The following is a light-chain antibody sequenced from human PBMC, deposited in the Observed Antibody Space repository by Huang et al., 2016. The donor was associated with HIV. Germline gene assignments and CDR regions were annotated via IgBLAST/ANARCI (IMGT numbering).Light chain of an antibody. CDR2: ATA. CDR1: QSLSGN. Sequence: EIVMTQSPAPLSVSPGETVALACRASQSLSGNLAWYQHKPGQTPRLLIYATAIRAAGGPGRFSGSGSGSEFTLTSSSLLSEDSAVYYCQHYNDWPRTFGQGTKLEIK. V-gene: IGKV3D-15*01. CDR3: QHYNDWPRT. J-gene: IGKJ2*01.